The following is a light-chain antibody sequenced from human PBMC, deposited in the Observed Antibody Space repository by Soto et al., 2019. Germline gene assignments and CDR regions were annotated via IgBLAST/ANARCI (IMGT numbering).Light chain of an antibody. CDR2: EVR. Sequence: QSVLTQPASVSGSAGQSITISCSGTMRDVGAYNLVSWYQQHPGTAPKLIIYEVRNRPSGISSRFSGSRSGNTASLTISGRHSEQERDYTRSAYKARSPLVFGGGTK. V-gene: IGLV2-14*01. CDR1: MRDVGAYNL. J-gene: IGLJ3*02. CDR3: SAYKARSPLV.